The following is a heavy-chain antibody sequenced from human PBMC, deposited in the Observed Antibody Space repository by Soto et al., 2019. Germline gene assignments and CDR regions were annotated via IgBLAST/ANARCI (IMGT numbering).Heavy chain of an antibody. J-gene: IGHJ6*02. CDR3: AREGLVLVPTTVNSDYYYYAMDV. CDR1: GYIFTNYG. CDR2: ISGYNGNT. D-gene: IGHD2-2*01. Sequence: ASVKVSCKASGYIFTNYGISWVRQAPGQGLEWMGWISGYNGNTKYAQTVQGRVTMTTDTSTSTAYMELSSLRSEDTAVYYCAREGLVLVPTTVNSDYYYYAMDVWGQGTTVTVS. V-gene: IGHV1-18*01.